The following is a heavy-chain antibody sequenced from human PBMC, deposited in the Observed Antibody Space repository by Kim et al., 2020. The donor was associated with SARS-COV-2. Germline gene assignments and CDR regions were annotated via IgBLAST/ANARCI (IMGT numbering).Heavy chain of an antibody. D-gene: IGHD2-15*01. V-gene: IGHV3-21*01. CDR1: GFTFSSYS. CDR3: ARDEDVGGSFGYDYYYGMDV. Sequence: GGSLRLSCAASGFTFSSYSMNWVRQAPGKGLEWVSSISSSSSYIYYADSVKGRFIISRDNAKNSLYLQMNSLRAEDTAVYYCARDEDVGGSFGYDYYYGMDVWGQGTTVTVSS. J-gene: IGHJ6*02. CDR2: ISSSSSYI.